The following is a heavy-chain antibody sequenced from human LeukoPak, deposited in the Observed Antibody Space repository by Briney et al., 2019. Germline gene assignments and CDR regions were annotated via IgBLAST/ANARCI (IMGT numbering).Heavy chain of an antibody. D-gene: IGHD2-15*01. Sequence: PSETLSLTCTVSGGSISSYYWSWIRQPPGKGLEWIGYIYDSGSTNYNPSLKSRVTISVDTSKNQFSLKLSSVTAADTAVYYCARRYCSGGSCYSGGNWFDPWGQGTLVTVSS. CDR1: GGSISSYY. CDR2: IYDSGST. J-gene: IGHJ5*02. V-gene: IGHV4-59*08. CDR3: ARRYCSGGSCYSGGNWFDP.